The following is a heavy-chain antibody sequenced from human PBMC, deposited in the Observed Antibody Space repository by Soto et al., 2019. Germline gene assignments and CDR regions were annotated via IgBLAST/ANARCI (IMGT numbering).Heavy chain of an antibody. CDR1: GFTFSNAW. Sequence: EVQLVESGGGLVKPGGSLRLSCAASGFTFSNAWMSWVRQAPGKGLEWVGRIKSKTDGGTTDYAAPVKGRFTISRDDSKNTLYLQMNGLKTEDTAVYYCTTTGDYVPMRYFDYWGQGTLVTVSS. CDR3: TTTGDYVPMRYFDY. CDR2: IKSKTDGGTT. J-gene: IGHJ4*02. D-gene: IGHD4-17*01. V-gene: IGHV3-15*01.